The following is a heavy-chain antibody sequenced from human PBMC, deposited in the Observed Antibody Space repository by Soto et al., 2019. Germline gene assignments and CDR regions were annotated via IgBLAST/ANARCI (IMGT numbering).Heavy chain of an antibody. J-gene: IGHJ4*02. V-gene: IGHV3-30-3*01. D-gene: IGHD3-10*01. CDR1: GFTFSSYG. CDR3: ARGSGGHYNSGTLRD. Sequence: EVSLRLSGSASGFTFSSYGLHWVRQAPGKGLEWVAALSHDGINDYYAGSVRGRFTISRDNSMDTLYLQMNSLIDEDTAMYYCARGSGGHYNSGTLRDWGQGTLDTVTS. CDR2: LSHDGIND.